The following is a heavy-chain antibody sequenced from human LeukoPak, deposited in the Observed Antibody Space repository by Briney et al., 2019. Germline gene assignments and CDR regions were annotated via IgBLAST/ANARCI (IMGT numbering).Heavy chain of an antibody. CDR3: ARGLRTGTTGV. Sequence: ASXXVSCKASGYTFTGYYIHWVGQAPGQGGEGMGWINPKSGGTNYAQKFKGRVTVTRDTDISTEYMELSSLRSDDTAVYYCARGLRTGTTGVWGQGTLVTVSS. CDR1: GYTFTGYY. V-gene: IGHV1-2*02. D-gene: IGHD1-1*01. CDR2: INPKSGGT. J-gene: IGHJ4*02.